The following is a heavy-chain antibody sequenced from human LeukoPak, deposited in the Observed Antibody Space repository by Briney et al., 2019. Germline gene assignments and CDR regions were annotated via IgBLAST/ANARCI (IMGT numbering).Heavy chain of an antibody. J-gene: IGHJ6*03. CDR1: GFTFSSYS. CDR3: AREKKQLWLLRRGDYYYHMDV. Sequence: GGSLRLSCAASGFTFSSYSMNWVRQAPGKGLEWVSSISSSSSYIYYADSVKGRFTISRDNAKNSLYLQMNSMRAEDTAVYYCAREKKQLWLLRRGDYYYHMDVWGKGTTVTVSS. CDR2: ISSSSSYI. D-gene: IGHD5-18*01. V-gene: IGHV3-21*01.